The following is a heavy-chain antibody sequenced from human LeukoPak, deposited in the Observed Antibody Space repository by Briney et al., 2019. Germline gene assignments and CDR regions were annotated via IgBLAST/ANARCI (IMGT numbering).Heavy chain of an antibody. Sequence: GGSLRLSCAASGFTFSNYAMHWVRQAPGKGLEWVAVMSYDGSNKFYADSVKGRFTISRDNSKNTLYLQMNSLRGEDTAVYFRARGYSSSPFDYWGQGTLVTVSS. CDR3: ARGYSSSPFDY. CDR2: MSYDGSNK. V-gene: IGHV3-30*01. J-gene: IGHJ4*02. D-gene: IGHD6-6*01. CDR1: GFTFSNYA.